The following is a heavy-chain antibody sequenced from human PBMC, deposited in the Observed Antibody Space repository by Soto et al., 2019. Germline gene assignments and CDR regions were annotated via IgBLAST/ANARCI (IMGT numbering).Heavy chain of an antibody. J-gene: IGHJ4*02. Sequence: QVQLQESGPGLVKPSQTLSLTCTVSGGSISSGGYYWSWIRQHPGKGLEWIGYIYYSGSTYYNPSLKSRVTISVDASKNHSFPKLSSVTAADTAVYYCARLTSSWTYYFDYWGQGTLVTVSS. CDR3: ARLTSSWTYYFDY. CDR2: IYYSGST. D-gene: IGHD6-13*01. CDR1: GGSISSGGYY. V-gene: IGHV4-31*03.